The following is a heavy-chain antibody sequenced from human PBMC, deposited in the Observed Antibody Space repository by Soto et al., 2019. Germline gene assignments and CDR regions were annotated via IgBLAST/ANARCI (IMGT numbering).Heavy chain of an antibody. CDR3: AHSPFCGDKLDY. Sequence: QITLKESGPTLVKPTQTLTLTCTFSGFSLRTGGVGVGWFRQPPGKALEWLAVIYWDDDKRYSPSLKTRLTITKDTSRKQVVLTMTNMDPVDTGTYYCAHSPFCGDKLDYWGQGTLVTVSS. J-gene: IGHJ4*02. CDR2: IYWDDDK. CDR1: GFSLRTGGVG. D-gene: IGHD2-21*01. V-gene: IGHV2-5*02.